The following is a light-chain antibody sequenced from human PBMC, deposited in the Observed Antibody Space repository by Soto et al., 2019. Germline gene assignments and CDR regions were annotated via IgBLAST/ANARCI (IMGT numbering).Light chain of an antibody. V-gene: IGLV2-14*01. CDR2: DVS. J-gene: IGLJ2*01. Sequence: ALTQPASVSGSPGPSITISCTGTSSDVGGYNYVSWYQQHPGKAPKLMIYDVSNRPSGVSNRFSGSKSGNTASLTISGLQAEDEADYYCSSYTSSSTVVFGGGTKLTVL. CDR1: SSDVGGYNY. CDR3: SSYTSSSTVV.